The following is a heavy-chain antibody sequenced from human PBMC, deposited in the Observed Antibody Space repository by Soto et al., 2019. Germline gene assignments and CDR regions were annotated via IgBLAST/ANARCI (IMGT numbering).Heavy chain of an antibody. V-gene: IGHV3-30*18. CDR3: AKNHQRAPTRDGFNLIDY. J-gene: IGHJ4*02. Sequence: LRLSCAASGFTFSTYGMHWVRQAPGKGLEWVAVIAYDGSNKYYADSVRGRFTISRDNSKNTLYLQMDGLRAEDTAVFYCAKNHQRAPTRDGFNLIDYWGQGTLVTVSS. CDR1: GFTFSTYG. D-gene: IGHD1-1*01. CDR2: IAYDGSNK.